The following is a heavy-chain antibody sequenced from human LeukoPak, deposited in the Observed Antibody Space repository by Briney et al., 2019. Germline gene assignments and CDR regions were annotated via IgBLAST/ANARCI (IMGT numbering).Heavy chain of an antibody. V-gene: IGHV3-7*01. J-gene: IGHJ5*02. CDR3: ARASNDYGDYFDP. CDR2: IKQDGSEK. D-gene: IGHD4-17*01. CDR1: GFTFSSYW. Sequence: PGGSLRLSCAASGFTFSSYWMSWVRQAPGKGLEWVANIKQDGSEKYYVDSVKGRFTISRDNAKNSLYLQMNSLRAEDTAVYYCARASNDYGDYFDPWGQGTLVTVSS.